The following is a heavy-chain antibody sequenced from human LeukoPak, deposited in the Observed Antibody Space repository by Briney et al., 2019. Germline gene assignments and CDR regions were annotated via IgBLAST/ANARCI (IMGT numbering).Heavy chain of an antibody. J-gene: IGHJ4*02. Sequence: GASVKVSCKASGYTFTSYDINWVRQATGQELEWMGWMNPNSGNTGYAQKFQGRVTMTRNTSISTAYMELSSLRSEDTAVYYCARRLYGDYYFDYWGQGTLVTVSS. CDR3: ARRLYGDYYFDY. CDR1: GYTFTSYD. D-gene: IGHD4-17*01. CDR2: MNPNSGNT. V-gene: IGHV1-8*01.